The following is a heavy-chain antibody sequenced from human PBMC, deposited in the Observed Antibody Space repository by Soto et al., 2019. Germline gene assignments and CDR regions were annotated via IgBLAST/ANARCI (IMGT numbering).Heavy chain of an antibody. CDR1: GGSISSSSYY. CDR2: IYYSGST. CDR3: ARIVVVPAASYFDY. Sequence: SETLSLTCTVSGGSISSSSYYWGWIRQPPGKGLEWIGSIYYSGSTYYNPSLKSRVTISVDTSKNQFSLKLSSVTAADTAVYYCARIVVVPAASYFDYWGQGTLVTVSS. D-gene: IGHD2-2*01. V-gene: IGHV4-39*01. J-gene: IGHJ4*02.